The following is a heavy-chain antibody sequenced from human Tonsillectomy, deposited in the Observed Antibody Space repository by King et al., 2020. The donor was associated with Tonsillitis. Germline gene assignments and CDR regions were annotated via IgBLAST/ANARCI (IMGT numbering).Heavy chain of an antibody. Sequence: QLVQSGAEVKKPGSSVKVSCKASVGTFSSYAISWGRQAPGQVLECMGGIIPIFGTANYAQKFQGRVTITAYKSTSTAYMELSSLRSEDTAVYYCARGVGVTYFDYWGQGTLVTVSS. CDR1: VGTFSSYA. V-gene: IGHV1-69*14. CDR2: IIPIFGTA. D-gene: IGHD1-26*01. J-gene: IGHJ4*02. CDR3: ARGVGVTYFDY.